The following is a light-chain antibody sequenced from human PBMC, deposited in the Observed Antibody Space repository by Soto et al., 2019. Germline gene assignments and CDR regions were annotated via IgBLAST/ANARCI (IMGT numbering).Light chain of an antibody. CDR2: GAS. V-gene: IGKV3-20*01. Sequence: EIVLTQSPGTLSLSPGERATLSCRASQSVSSNQLAWYQQKPGQAPRLLIYGASSRATGIPDRFSGSGSGTDFTLTISRLEPEDFAVFYCQQYGSSPRTFGGGTKVEFK. CDR3: QQYGSSPRT. J-gene: IGKJ4*01. CDR1: QSVSSNQ.